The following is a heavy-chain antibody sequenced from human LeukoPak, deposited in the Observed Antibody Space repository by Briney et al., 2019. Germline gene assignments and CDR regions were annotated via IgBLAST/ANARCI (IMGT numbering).Heavy chain of an antibody. D-gene: IGHD6-13*01. CDR3: ARDYSSSSGKHAFDI. CDR2: ISSSSSTI. Sequence: GGSLRLSCAASGFTFSTYSMNWVREDPGKGLEGVSYISSSSSTIYYADSVKGRFTISRDNAKNSLYLQMNSLRAEDTAVYYCARDYSSSSGKHAFDIWGQGTMVTVSS. CDR1: GFTFSTYS. V-gene: IGHV3-48*01. J-gene: IGHJ3*02.